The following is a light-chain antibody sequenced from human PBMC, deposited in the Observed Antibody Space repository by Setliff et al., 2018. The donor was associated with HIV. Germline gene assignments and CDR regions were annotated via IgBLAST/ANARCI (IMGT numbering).Light chain of an antibody. CDR1: TSDISHYNF. V-gene: IGLV2-14*01. Sequence: QSALAQPASVSASPGQSITISCTGTTSDISHYNFVSWYQQHPDTAPKLLIYEVFNRPSVVSHRFSGSKSGNTASLTISGLQAADEADYYCSSYTRTNLFVFGTGTKVTVL. CDR2: EVF. J-gene: IGLJ1*01. CDR3: SSYTRTNLFV.